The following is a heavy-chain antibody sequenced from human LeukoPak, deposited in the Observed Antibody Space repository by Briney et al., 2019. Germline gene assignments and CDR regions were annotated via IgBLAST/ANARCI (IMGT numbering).Heavy chain of an antibody. CDR1: GGSFSGYY. CDR3: ARAPPKGYCSGGSCYRNGRYYFDY. CDR2: INHSGST. J-gene: IGHJ4*02. Sequence: SETLSLTCAVYGGSFSGYYWSWIRQPPGKGLEWIGEINHSGSTNYNPSLKSRVTISVDTSKNQFSLKLSSVNGADGAVYYCARAPPKGYCSGGSCYRNGRYYFDYWGQGTLVTVSS. V-gene: IGHV4-34*01. D-gene: IGHD2-15*01.